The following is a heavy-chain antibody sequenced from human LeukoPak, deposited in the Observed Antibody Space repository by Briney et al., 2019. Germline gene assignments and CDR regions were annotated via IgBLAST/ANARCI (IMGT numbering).Heavy chain of an antibody. CDR2: IRRKAYGGTT. Sequence: GGSLRLSCTVSGFTFGDYAMSWVRQAPGKGLEWVGFIRRKAYGGTTEYAASVKGRFTISRDDSKSIAYLQMNSLKTEDTAVYYCTRVRYYGSGSYYNYFDYWGQGTLVTVSS. CDR3: TRVRYYGSGSYYNYFDY. CDR1: GFTFGDYA. J-gene: IGHJ4*02. D-gene: IGHD3-10*01. V-gene: IGHV3-49*04.